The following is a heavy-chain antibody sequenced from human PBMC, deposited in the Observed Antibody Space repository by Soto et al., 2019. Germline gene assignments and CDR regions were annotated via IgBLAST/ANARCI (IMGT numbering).Heavy chain of an antibody. J-gene: IGHJ6*02. CDR1: GFTFTHST. V-gene: IGHV1-58*01. CDR2: IVVNSGNT. D-gene: IGHD6-19*01. Sequence: AASVKVSCKASGFTFTHSTVQWVRQARGERLEWIGWIVVNSGNTNFAQKFQERVTITRDMSTNTVYMELSSLRSEDTALYYCAANPRYTSGWYGASTSYYYGMDVWGQGTTVTVSS. CDR3: AANPRYTSGWYGASTSYYYGMDV.